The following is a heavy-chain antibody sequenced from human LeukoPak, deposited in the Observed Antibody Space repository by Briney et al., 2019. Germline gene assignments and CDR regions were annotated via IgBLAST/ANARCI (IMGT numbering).Heavy chain of an antibody. D-gene: IGHD3-22*01. V-gene: IGHV3-74*03. CDR2: INTDGSST. Sequence: GRSLRLSCAASGFTFSSYWMHWVRQAPGKGLVWVSRINTDGSSTKYADSVKGRFTISRDNAKNTLYLQMNSLRAEDTAMYYCARQYYHDSSGYPFDYWGQGTLVTVSS. CDR3: ARQYYHDSSGYPFDY. J-gene: IGHJ4*02. CDR1: GFTFSSYW.